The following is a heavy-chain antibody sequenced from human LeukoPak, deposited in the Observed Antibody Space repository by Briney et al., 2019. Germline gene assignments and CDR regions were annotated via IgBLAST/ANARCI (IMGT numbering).Heavy chain of an antibody. CDR2: INNDGVST. CDR1: GFTLSSYW. Sequence: PGGSLRLSCATSGFTLSSYWMHWVRQVPGKGLEWLSRINNDGVSTSYADSVKGRFTISRDNAKNTLYLRMNSLRAEDTAVYYCARDEKVYMDVWGKGTTVTVSS. CDR3: ARDEKVYMDV. V-gene: IGHV3-74*01. J-gene: IGHJ6*03.